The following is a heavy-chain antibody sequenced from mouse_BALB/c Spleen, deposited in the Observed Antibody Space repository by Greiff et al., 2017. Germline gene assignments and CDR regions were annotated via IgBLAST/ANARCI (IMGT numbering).Heavy chain of an antibody. CDR2: IYPYNGGT. D-gene: IGHD2-4*01. V-gene: IGHV1S29*02. CDR1: GYTFTDYN. Sequence: EVQLQQSGPELVKPGASVKISCKASGYTFTDYNMHWVKQSHGKSLEWIGYIYPYNGGTGYNQKFKSKATLTVDNSSSTAYMELRSLTSEDSAVYYCVYYDYRAWFAYWGQGTLVTVSA. J-gene: IGHJ3*01. CDR3: VYYDYRAWFAY.